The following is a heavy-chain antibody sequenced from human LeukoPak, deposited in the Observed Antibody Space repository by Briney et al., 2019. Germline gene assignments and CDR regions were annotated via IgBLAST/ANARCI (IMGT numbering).Heavy chain of an antibody. CDR3: AREGDRQETYYYMDV. CDR2: FDPEDGET. V-gene: IGHV1-24*01. D-gene: IGHD3-10*01. CDR1: GYTLTELS. J-gene: IGHJ6*03. Sequence: GASVKVSCKVSGYTLTELSMHWVRQAPGKGLEWMGGFDPEDGETIYAQKLQGRVTMTTDTSTSTAYMELRSLRSDDTAVYYCAREGDRQETYYYMDVWGKGTTVTVSS.